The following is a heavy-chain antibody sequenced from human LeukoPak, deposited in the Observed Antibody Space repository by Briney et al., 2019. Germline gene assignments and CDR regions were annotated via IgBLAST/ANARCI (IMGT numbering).Heavy chain of an antibody. D-gene: IGHD6-13*01. Sequence: GESLKISCKGSGYTFDDYWIAWVRQMPGKGLEWMGIIYPGDSDTRYSPSFQGQVTISADKSISTAYLQWSSLKASDTAMHYCAISYSSSWLNFDNWGQGTLVTVSS. V-gene: IGHV5-51*01. J-gene: IGHJ4*02. CDR3: AISYSSSWLNFDN. CDR1: GYTFDDYW. CDR2: IYPGDSDT.